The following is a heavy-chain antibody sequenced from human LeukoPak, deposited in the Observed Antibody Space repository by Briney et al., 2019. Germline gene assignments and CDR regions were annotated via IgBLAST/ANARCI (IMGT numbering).Heavy chain of an antibody. CDR1: GFTFSSYA. CDR2: ISYDGSNK. V-gene: IGHV3-30*04. Sequence: GGSLRLSCAASGFTFSSYAMHWVRQAPAQGQGWVAVISYDGSNKYYADSVKGRFTITRDNSKNTLYLQMNSLRAEDTAVYYCARTPPVSYYYYYMDVWGKGTTVTVSS. D-gene: IGHD5/OR15-5a*01. J-gene: IGHJ6*03. CDR3: ARTPPVSYYYYYMDV.